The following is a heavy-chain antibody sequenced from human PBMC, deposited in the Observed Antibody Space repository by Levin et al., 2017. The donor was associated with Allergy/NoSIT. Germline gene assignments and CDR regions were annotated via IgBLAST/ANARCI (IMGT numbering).Heavy chain of an antibody. J-gene: IGHJ5*02. V-gene: IGHV3-7*01. CDR3: AKMGLLVSAAFNWFDP. Sequence: SCAASGFTFSSFWMSWVRQAPGKGLEWVAIINQDGSDKYYVDSVKGRVTISRDNARNSLYLQMSSLRAEDAAVYYCAKMGLLVSAAFNWFDPWGQGTLVTVSS. CDR1: GFTFSSFW. CDR2: INQDGSDK. D-gene: IGHD2-2*01.